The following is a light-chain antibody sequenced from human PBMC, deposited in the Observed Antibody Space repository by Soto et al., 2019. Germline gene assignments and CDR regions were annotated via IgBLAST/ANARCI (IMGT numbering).Light chain of an antibody. CDR3: NSFRVSHLYV. Sequence: QSVLTQPASVSGSPGQTITISCTGTSSDVGGYNAVSWYQHHPGKAPKLIIYEVTHRPSGVSDRFSASKSGNTASLTISGLQADDEADYYCNSFRVSHLYVFGTGPKVTVL. J-gene: IGLJ1*01. CDR2: EVT. CDR1: SSDVGGYNA. V-gene: IGLV2-14*01.